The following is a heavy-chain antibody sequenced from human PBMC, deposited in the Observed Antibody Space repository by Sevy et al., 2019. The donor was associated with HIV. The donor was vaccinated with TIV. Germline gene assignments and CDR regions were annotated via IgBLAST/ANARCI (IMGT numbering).Heavy chain of an antibody. CDR2: ISAYNGNT. CDR3: ARGPKVLRFSSPTGEDYYYYMDV. D-gene: IGHD3-3*01. J-gene: IGHJ6*03. V-gene: IGHV1-18*01. CDR1: GYTFSNYG. Sequence: ASVKVSCKASGYTFSNYGINWVRQAPGQGLEWMAWISAYNGNTNYAQMLQGRVTMTTDTSTSTAYMELRSLRSDDTAAYYCARGPKVLRFSSPTGEDYYYYMDVWGKGTTVTVSS.